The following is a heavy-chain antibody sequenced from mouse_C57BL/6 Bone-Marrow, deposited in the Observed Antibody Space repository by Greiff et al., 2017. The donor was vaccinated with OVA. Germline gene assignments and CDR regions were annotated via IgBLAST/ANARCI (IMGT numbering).Heavy chain of an antibody. V-gene: IGHV1-26*01. CDR3: AREGAYYSPLFDY. Sequence: VQLQQSGPELVKPGASVKISCKASGYTFTDYYMNWVKQSHGKSLEWIGDINPNNGGTSYNQKFKGKATLTVDKSSSTAYMELRSLTSDDSAVYYCAREGAYYSPLFDYWGQGTTLTVSS. D-gene: IGHD2-12*01. J-gene: IGHJ2*01. CDR2: INPNNGGT. CDR1: GYTFTDYY.